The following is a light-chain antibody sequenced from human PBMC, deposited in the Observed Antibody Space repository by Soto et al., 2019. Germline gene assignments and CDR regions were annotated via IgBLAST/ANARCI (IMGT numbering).Light chain of an antibody. CDR2: DAS. V-gene: IGKV3-11*01. CDR3: QRRDWPLA. CDR1: QSISSH. Sequence: EIVLTQSPATLSLSPGERATLSCRASQSISSHLTWYQQKPGQAPRLLIYDASNRATDIPARFSGSGSGTDFTLTISSLEPEDFAVYYCQRRDWPLAFGGGPKVEIK. J-gene: IGKJ4*01.